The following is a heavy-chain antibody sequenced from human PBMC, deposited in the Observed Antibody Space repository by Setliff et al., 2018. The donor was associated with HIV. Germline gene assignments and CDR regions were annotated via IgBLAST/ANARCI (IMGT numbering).Heavy chain of an antibody. Sequence: ASVKVSCKTSGYSFTNYALNWVRQAPGQGLEWMGWINTNTGNPTYAQGFTGRFVFSVDTPVSTAYLQIFRLNAEDTAVYYCTRDHTPPPNYDFWSGQIDLRNIFYYMDVWGTGSPVTVSS. CDR3: TRDHTPPPNYDFWSGQIDLRNIFYYMDV. D-gene: IGHD3-3*01. CDR2: INTNTGNP. J-gene: IGHJ6*03. CDR1: GYSFTNYA. V-gene: IGHV7-4-1*01.